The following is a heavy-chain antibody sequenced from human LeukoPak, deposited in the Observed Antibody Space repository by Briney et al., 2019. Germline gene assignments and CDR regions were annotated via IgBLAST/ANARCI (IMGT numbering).Heavy chain of an antibody. J-gene: IGHJ4*02. Sequence: GEPLKISCKASGYSFTYYWIGWVRQMPGEGLEWMGIIYPGDSDTRYSPSFQGQVTFSADKSISTAYLQWRSLKASDSAIYYCATAIVAAYDYWGQGTLVTVSS. D-gene: IGHD1-26*01. CDR1: GYSFTYYW. CDR3: ATAIVAAYDY. CDR2: IYPGDSDT. V-gene: IGHV5-51*01.